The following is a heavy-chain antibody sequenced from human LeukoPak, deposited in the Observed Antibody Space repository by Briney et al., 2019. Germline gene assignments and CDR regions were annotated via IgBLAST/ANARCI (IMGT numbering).Heavy chain of an antibody. CDR1: GYSFTSHW. V-gene: IGHV5-51*01. D-gene: IGHD2-2*01. CDR3: ARHAYCSSTSCYPYY. J-gene: IGHJ4*02. Sequence: GESLKISCKGSGYSFTSHWIGWVRQMPGKGLEWMGIIYPGDSDTRYSPSFQGQVTISADKSISTAYLQWSSLKASDTAMYYCARHAYCSSTSCYPYYWGQGTLVTVSS. CDR2: IYPGDSDT.